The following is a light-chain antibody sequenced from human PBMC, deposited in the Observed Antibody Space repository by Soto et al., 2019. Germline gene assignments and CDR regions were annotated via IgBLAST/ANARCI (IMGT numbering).Light chain of an antibody. Sequence: EIVLTQSPGTLSLSPGERATLSCRASQSVNSNYLAWYQQKPGQDPRLLIYGASSRASGIPDRFSGSGSGTDFTLTSSRLEPEDFAVYYCQQYGRSPWTFGQGTKVEIK. V-gene: IGKV3-20*01. J-gene: IGKJ1*01. CDR3: QQYGRSPWT. CDR2: GAS. CDR1: QSVNSNY.